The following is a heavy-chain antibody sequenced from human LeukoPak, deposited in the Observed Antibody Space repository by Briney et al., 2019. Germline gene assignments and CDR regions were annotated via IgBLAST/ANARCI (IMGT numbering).Heavy chain of an antibody. CDR3: ARDLGSSWYFDY. CDR2: ISYDGSNK. CDR1: GSTFSSYA. D-gene: IGHD6-13*01. Sequence: GRSLRLSCAASGSTFSSYAMHWVRQAPGKGLEWVAVISYDGSNKYYADSVKGRFTISRDNSKNTLYLQMNSLRAEDTAVYYCARDLGSSWYFDYWGQGTLVTVSS. J-gene: IGHJ4*02. V-gene: IGHV3-30-3*01.